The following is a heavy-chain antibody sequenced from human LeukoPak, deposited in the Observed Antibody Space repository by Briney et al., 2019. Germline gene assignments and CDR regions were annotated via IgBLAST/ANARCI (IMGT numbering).Heavy chain of an antibody. CDR2: ISGSGGST. CDR3: AKAGGERSSSSSWPEYFDY. CDR1: GFTFSGYA. Sequence: GGSLRLSCAASGFTFSGYAMSWVRQAPGKGLEWVSAISGSGGSTYYADSVKGRFTISRDNSKNTLYLQMNSLRAEDTAVYYCAKAGGERSSSSSWPEYFDYWGQGTLVTVSS. D-gene: IGHD6-13*01. V-gene: IGHV3-23*01. J-gene: IGHJ4*02.